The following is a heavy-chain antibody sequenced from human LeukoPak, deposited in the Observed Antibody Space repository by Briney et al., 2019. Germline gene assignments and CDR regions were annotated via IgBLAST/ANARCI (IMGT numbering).Heavy chain of an antibody. CDR3: ARRKRGRYCSGGSCYSPSDY. V-gene: IGHV1-8*01. CDR1: GYTFTSYD. J-gene: IGHJ4*02. Sequence: ASAKVSCKASGYTFTSYDINWVRQATGQGLEWMGWMNPNSGNTGYAQKFQGRVTMTRNTSISTAYMELSSLRSEDTAVYYCARRKRGRYCSGGSCYSPSDYWGQGTLVTVSS. CDR2: MNPNSGNT. D-gene: IGHD2-15*01.